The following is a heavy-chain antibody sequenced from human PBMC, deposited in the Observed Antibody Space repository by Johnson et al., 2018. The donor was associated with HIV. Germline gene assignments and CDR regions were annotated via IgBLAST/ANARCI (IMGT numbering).Heavy chain of an antibody. CDR1: GFTFSSYA. CDR2: ISSDGGSS. CDR3: ARRAHDAFDI. V-gene: IGHV3-64*01. J-gene: IGHJ3*02. Sequence: VQLVESGGGVVRPGGSPRLSCAASGFTFSSYAMHWVRQAPGKGLEYVSAISSDGGSSYSANSVKGRFTISRDNSKNTLFLQMGSLRAEDMAVYYCARRAHDAFDIWGQGTMVTISS.